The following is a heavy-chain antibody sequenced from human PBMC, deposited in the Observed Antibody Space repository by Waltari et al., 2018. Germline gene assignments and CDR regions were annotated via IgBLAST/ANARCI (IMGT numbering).Heavy chain of an antibody. CDR2: MWFGGSYK. CDR1: GFTLSTYV. D-gene: IGHD3-10*01. J-gene: IGHJ4*02. V-gene: IGHV3-30*02. CDR3: AKDAFGNTYLDL. Sequence: QVQLVASGGGVVQPWATLRPSCAASGFTLSTYVIHWVRQAPGKEREWVALMWFGGSYKFYADSVGGRFTISRDNSKRTLHLDMNDLKVDDTAIYYCAKDAFGNTYLDLWGQGTLVTVSS.